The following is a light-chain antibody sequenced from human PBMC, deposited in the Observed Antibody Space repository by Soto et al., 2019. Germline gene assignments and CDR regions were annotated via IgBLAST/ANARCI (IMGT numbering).Light chain of an antibody. CDR3: QQYNSYST. Sequence: DIPMTQSPSTLSASVGDSVTITCRASQSISSWLAWYQQKPGKAPKLLIYKASSLESGVPSRFSGSGSGTEFTLTISSLQPDDFATYYCQQYNSYSTFGQGTKLEIK. CDR1: QSISSW. V-gene: IGKV1-5*03. J-gene: IGKJ2*01. CDR2: KAS.